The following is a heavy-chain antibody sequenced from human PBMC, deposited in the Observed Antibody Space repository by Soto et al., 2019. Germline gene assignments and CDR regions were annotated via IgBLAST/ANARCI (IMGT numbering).Heavy chain of an antibody. J-gene: IGHJ6*02. Sequence: QVQLVQSGAEVKKPGSSVKVSCKASGGTFSSYAISWVRQAPGQGLEWMGGIIPIFGTANYAQKFQGRVTITADESTSTAYMELSSLRSEDPAVYYCAREGGSGNYRYYAMDVWGQGTTVTVSS. CDR1: GGTFSSYA. D-gene: IGHD3-10*01. CDR2: IIPIFGTA. CDR3: AREGGSGNYRYYAMDV. V-gene: IGHV1-69*12.